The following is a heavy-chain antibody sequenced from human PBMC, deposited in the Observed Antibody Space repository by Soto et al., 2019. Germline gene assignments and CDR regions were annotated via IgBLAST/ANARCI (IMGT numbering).Heavy chain of an antibody. CDR2: ISYDGSNK. CDR3: AKYSASNYVYYYYGMDV. D-gene: IGHD4-4*01. CDR1: GFTFSSYG. Sequence: QVQLVESGGGVVQPGRSLGLSCAASGFTFSSYGMHWVRQAPGKGLEWVAVISYDGSNKYYADSVKGRFTISRDNSKNTLYLQMNSLRAEDTAVYYCAKYSASNYVYYYYGMDVWGQGTTVTVSS. J-gene: IGHJ6*02. V-gene: IGHV3-30*18.